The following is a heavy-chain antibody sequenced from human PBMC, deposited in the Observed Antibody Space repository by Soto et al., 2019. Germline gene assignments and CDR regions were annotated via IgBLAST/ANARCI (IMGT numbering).Heavy chain of an antibody. J-gene: IGHJ6*02. D-gene: IGHD2-2*01. CDR3: ARDPRPLYCSSTRCYYYYKGMDV. CDR1: GGSISSYY. CDR2: IYYSGTT. V-gene: IGHV4-59*01. Sequence: PSETLSLTCTVSGGSISSYYWSWIRQPPGKGLEWIGYIYYSGTTNYNPSLKSRVTISVDTSKNQFSLKLSSVTAADTAVYYCARDPRPLYCSSTRCYYYYKGMDVWGQGTAVIVSS.